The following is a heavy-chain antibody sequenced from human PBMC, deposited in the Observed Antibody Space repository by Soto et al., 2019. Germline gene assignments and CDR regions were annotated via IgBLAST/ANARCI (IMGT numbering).Heavy chain of an antibody. V-gene: IGHV3-73*01. CDR2: IRSKGHNYAT. Sequence: PGGSLRLSCAASGFAFSGSAMYWVRQASGKGPEWVGRIRSKGHNYATEYAASVKGRFTISRDDSKNTAYLQMNSLQTEDTAVYYCAKAHLRREYYDSSGYYYGLEGWGQGNKVTVSS. J-gene: IGHJ6*01. CDR3: AKAHLRREYYDSSGYYYGLEG. D-gene: IGHD3-22*01. CDR1: GFAFSGSA.